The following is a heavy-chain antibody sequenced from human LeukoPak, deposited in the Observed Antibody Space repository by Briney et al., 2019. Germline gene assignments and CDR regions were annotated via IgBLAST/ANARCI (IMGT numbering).Heavy chain of an antibody. J-gene: IGHJ4*02. CDR1: GFTFSSYS. CDR3: SIGSGSSNANFDY. CDR2: INSDGSST. D-gene: IGHD3-10*01. Sequence: PGGSLRLSCAASGFTFSSYSMNWVRQAPGKGLVWVSRINSDGSSTSYADSVKGRFTISRDNAKNTLYLQMNSLRAEDTAVYYCSIGSGSSNANFDYWGQGTLVTVSS. V-gene: IGHV3-74*01.